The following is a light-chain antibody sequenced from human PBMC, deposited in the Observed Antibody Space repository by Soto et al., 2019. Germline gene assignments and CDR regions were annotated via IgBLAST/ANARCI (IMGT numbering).Light chain of an antibody. Sequence: QSVLTQPASVSGSPGQSITVSCTGTSSDMGGYNYVSWYQQHPGKAPKLMVYEVTNRPSGVSDRFSGSKSGNTASLTISGLQADDEGYYYCSSYTSRSTLYVFGTGTKVTVL. V-gene: IGLV2-14*01. CDR1: SSDMGGYNY. CDR2: EVT. J-gene: IGLJ1*01. CDR3: SSYTSRSTLYV.